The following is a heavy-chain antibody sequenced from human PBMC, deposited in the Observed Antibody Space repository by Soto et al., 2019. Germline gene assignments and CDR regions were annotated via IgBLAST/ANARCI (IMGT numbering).Heavy chain of an antibody. J-gene: IGHJ3*01. D-gene: IGHD6-13*01. CDR3: AITRIPAALGAPNAQGCDV. Sequence: ELQLLESGGGLVQPGGSLRLSCAASGFSFHVYVMNWVRQAPGKGLEWVSGISEGRGDPYYADSVKGRFTVSRDTCKNTLYLQMNSLRVEDTAVYFCAITRIPAALGAPNAQGCDVCGQRQKVTPSS. V-gene: IGHV3-23*01. CDR1: GFSFHVYV. CDR2: ISEGRGDP.